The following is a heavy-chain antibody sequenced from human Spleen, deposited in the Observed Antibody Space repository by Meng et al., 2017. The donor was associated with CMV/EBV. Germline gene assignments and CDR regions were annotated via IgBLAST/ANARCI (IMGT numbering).Heavy chain of an antibody. J-gene: IGHJ4*02. D-gene: IGHD2-2*01. Sequence: ASVKVSCKASGYTFTGYYMHWVRQAPGQGLEWMGWMNPNSGNTGYAQKFQGRVTMTRNTSISTAYMELSRLRSDDTAVYYCARDWRYCSSTSCYLFDYWGQGTLVTVSS. CDR1: GYTFTGYY. V-gene: IGHV1-8*02. CDR2: MNPNSGNT. CDR3: ARDWRYCSSTSCYLFDY.